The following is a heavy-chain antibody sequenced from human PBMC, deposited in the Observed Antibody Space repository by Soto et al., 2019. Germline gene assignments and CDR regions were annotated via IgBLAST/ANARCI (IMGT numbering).Heavy chain of an antibody. CDR1: GYTFSGSV. CDR2: INADNGNT. D-gene: IGHD4-17*01. V-gene: IGHV1-3*01. J-gene: IGHJ4*02. CDR3: ASEIDATTATSLDY. Sequence: QVQLVQSGAEVKKPGASVKVSCKASGYTFSGSVMHWERQAPGQGLEWMGWINADNGNTKYSQKFQGRVTMTWDTSASTAYMELSSLRSEDTAIYYCASEIDATTATSLDYWGQGTLVTVSS.